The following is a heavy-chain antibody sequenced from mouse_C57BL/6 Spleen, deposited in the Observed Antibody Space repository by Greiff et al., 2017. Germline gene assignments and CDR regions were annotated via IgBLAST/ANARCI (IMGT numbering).Heavy chain of an antibody. D-gene: IGHD1-1*01. J-gene: IGHJ2*01. V-gene: IGHV1-82*01. CDR1: GYAFSSSW. Sequence: QVQLQQSGPALVKPGASVKISCKASGYAFSSSWMNWVKQRPGKGLEWIGRIYPGDGDTNYNGKFKGKATLTADKSSSTAYMQLSSLTSEDSAVYCCARITTVVATGDYWGQGTTLTVSA. CDR3: ARITTVVATGDY. CDR2: IYPGDGDT.